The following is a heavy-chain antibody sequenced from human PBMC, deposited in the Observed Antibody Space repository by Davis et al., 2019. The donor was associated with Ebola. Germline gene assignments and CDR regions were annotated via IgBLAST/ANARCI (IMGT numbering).Heavy chain of an antibody. V-gene: IGHV1-18*01. CDR1: GYTFTNYA. Sequence: ASVKVSCKASGYTFTNYAFSWVRQAHGQGLEWMGWISAYNGHTNYAQNLQGRVTMTTDTYTSTAYMELRSLRYDDTAVYDCARRGDGYNWGDYWGQGSLVIVSS. CDR3: ARRGDGYNWGDY. D-gene: IGHD5-24*01. CDR2: ISAYNGHT. J-gene: IGHJ4*02.